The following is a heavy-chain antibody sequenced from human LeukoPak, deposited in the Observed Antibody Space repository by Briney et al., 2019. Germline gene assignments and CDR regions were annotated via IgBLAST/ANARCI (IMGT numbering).Heavy chain of an antibody. J-gene: IGHJ4*02. CDR1: GFTFSSYG. V-gene: IGHV3-30*02. CDR3: AKEGYYGDYAPGY. Sequence: PGGSLRLSCAASGFTFSSYGMHWVRQAPGKGLEWVAFIRYDGSNKYYADSVKGRFTISRDNSKNTLYLQMNSLRAEDTAVYYCAKEGYYGDYAPGYWGQGTLVTVSS. CDR2: IRYDGSNK. D-gene: IGHD4-17*01.